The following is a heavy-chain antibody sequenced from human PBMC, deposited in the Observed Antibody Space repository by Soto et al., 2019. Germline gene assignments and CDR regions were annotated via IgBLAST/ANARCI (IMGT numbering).Heavy chain of an antibody. CDR2: IIPIFGTA. CDR3: ARDPSVIAAAGKYYYYGMDV. V-gene: IGHV1-69*13. D-gene: IGHD6-13*01. Sequence: SVKVSCKASGGTFSSYAISWVRQAPGQGLEWMGGIIPIFGTANYAQKFQGRVTITADESTSTAYMELSSLRSEDTAVYYCARDPSVIAAAGKYYYYGMDVWGQGTTVTVSS. CDR1: GGTFSSYA. J-gene: IGHJ6*02.